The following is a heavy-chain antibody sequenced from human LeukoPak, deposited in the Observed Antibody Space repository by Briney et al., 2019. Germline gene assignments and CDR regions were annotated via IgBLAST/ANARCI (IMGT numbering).Heavy chain of an antibody. Sequence: GGSLRLSCAASGFTFSSYAMSWVRQAPGKGLEWVSAISGSGGSTYYADSVKGRFTISRDNSKSTLYLQMNNLRAEDTAVYYCAKEPAYCGGDCYFLLDYWGQGTLVTVSS. CDR1: GFTFSSYA. CDR3: AKEPAYCGGDCYFLLDY. CDR2: ISGSGGST. J-gene: IGHJ4*02. D-gene: IGHD2-21*02. V-gene: IGHV3-23*01.